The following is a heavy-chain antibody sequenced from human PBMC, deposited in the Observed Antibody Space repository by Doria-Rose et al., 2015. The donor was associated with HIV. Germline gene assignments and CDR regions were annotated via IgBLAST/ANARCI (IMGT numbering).Heavy chain of an antibody. D-gene: IGHD6-13*01. CDR1: GVSLSSPGMG. CDR3: ARIKSSRWYHKYYFDF. J-gene: IGHJ4*02. CDR2: IFSDDER. Sequence: SGPVLVKPKETLTLTCTVSGVSLSSPGMGVSWIRQPPGKALEWPANIFSDDERSYKTSLKSRLTISRGTSKSQVVLTMTDMDPADTATYYCARIKSSRWYHKYYFDFWGQGTLVIVSA. V-gene: IGHV2-26*01.